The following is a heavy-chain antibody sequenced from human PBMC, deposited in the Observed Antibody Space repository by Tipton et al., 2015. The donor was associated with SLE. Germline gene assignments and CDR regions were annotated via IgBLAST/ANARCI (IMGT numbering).Heavy chain of an antibody. CDR3: AVWYDTSDI. V-gene: IGHV1-18*01. Sequence: QSGAEVKKPGTSVKVSCKASGYTFTSYDISWVRQAPGQGLEWMGWISPYTGNTKYAQRLQGRVTMTTDTPPTTAYMERRGLRFDDTASYYCAVWYDTSDIWGQATRVTVS. J-gene: IGHJ3*02. CDR2: ISPYTGNT. CDR1: GYTFTSYD. D-gene: IGHD2-15*01.